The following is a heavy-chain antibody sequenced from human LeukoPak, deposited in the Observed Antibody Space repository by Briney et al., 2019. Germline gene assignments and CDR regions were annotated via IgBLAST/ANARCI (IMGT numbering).Heavy chain of an antibody. Sequence: ASVKVSCKASGGTFSSYAIGWVRQAPGQGLEWMGGIIPIFGTANYAQKFQGRVTITADESTSTAYMELSSLRSEDTAVYYCARHPDYGMDVWGQGTTVTVSS. V-gene: IGHV1-69*13. J-gene: IGHJ6*02. CDR1: GGTFSSYA. CDR2: IIPIFGTA. CDR3: ARHPDYGMDV.